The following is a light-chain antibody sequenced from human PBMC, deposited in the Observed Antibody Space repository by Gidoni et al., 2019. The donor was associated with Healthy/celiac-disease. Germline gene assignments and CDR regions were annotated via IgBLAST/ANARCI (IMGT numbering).Light chain of an antibody. CDR2: EVS. CDR1: SSDVGGYNY. V-gene: IGLV2-14*01. Sequence: QSSLTQPASVSGSPGQSITISCTGISSDVGGYNYVSWYHQHPGKAPKLMIYEVSNRPSGVSNRFSGAKSGNTAALTISGLQAEDEADYYCSSYTSSSTLVVFGGGTKLTV. J-gene: IGLJ2*01. CDR3: SSYTSSSTLVV.